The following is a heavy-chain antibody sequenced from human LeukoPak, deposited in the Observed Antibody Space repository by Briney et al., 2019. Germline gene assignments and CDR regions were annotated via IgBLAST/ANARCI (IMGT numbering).Heavy chain of an antibody. Sequence: ASVKVSCKASGYTFTSYGISWVRQAPGQGLEWMGWISAYNGNTNYAQKLQGRVTMTTDTSTSTAFMELRSLRSDDTAVYYCARAPYCGGDCSMGWFDPWGQGTLVTVS. CDR2: ISAYNGNT. CDR3: ARAPYCGGDCSMGWFDP. D-gene: IGHD2-21*02. V-gene: IGHV1-18*01. J-gene: IGHJ5*02. CDR1: GYTFTSYG.